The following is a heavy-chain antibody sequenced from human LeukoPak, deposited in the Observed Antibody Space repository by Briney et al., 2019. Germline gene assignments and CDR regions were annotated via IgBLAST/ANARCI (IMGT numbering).Heavy chain of an antibody. D-gene: IGHD3/OR15-3a*01. Sequence: GGSLRLSCAASGFTFSDYYMSWIRQAPGKGLEWVSYISSGGSTIYYADSVKGRFTISRDNAKNSLYLQMNSLKTEDTAVYYCTTFADFWTPLSFDYWGQGTLVTVSS. V-gene: IGHV3-11*01. CDR1: GFTFSDYY. CDR3: TTFADFWTPLSFDY. J-gene: IGHJ4*02. CDR2: ISSGGSTI.